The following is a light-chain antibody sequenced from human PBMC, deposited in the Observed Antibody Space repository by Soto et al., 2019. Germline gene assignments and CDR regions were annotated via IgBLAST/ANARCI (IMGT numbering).Light chain of an antibody. V-gene: IGKV1-5*03. CDR3: QQYNSYPWT. Sequence: DIQMTQSPSILSASAGDRVTITCRASQSISSWLAWYQQKPGKAPKLLIYKASTLESGVPSNFSGSGSGTEFTLTISSLQPEDFATYYCQQYNSYPWTFGQGTKVDIK. J-gene: IGKJ1*01. CDR2: KAS. CDR1: QSISSW.